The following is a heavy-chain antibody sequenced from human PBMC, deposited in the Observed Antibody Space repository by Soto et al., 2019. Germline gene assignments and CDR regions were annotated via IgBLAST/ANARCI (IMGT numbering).Heavy chain of an antibody. CDR2: INPNSGGT. CDR1: GYTLTRPH. V-gene: IGHV1-2*04. J-gene: IGHJ4*02. CDR3: ARAVTTVTTFDY. D-gene: IGHD4-17*01. Sequence: APLKGSCKASGYTLTRPHIDWGGQAPGQGLEWMGWINPNSGGTNYAQKFQGWVTMTRDTSISTAYMELSRLRSDDTAVYYCARAVTTVTTFDYWGQGTLVTVSS.